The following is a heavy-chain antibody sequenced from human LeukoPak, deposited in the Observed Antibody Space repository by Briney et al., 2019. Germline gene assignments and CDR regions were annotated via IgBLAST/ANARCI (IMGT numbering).Heavy chain of an antibody. Sequence: ASVKVSCKASGYTFTSYGISWVRQAPGQGLEWMGWISAYNGNTNYAQKLQGRVTMTTDTSTSTAYMELRSLRSDDTAVYYCARVSSDLDLVGASHTGSGYYYGMDVWGQGTTVTVSS. CDR3: ARVSSDLDLVGASHTGSGYYYGMDV. CDR1: GYTFTSYG. V-gene: IGHV1-18*01. CDR2: ISAYNGNT. D-gene: IGHD1-26*01. J-gene: IGHJ6*02.